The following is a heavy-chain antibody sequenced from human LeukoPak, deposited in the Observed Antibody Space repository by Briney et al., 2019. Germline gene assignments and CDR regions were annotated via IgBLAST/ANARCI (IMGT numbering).Heavy chain of an antibody. CDR1: GFTFSSYS. J-gene: IGHJ3*02. CDR3: ASFIAAAYDAFDI. D-gene: IGHD6-13*01. Sequence: SGGSLRLSCAASGFTFSSYSMNWVRQAPGKGLEWVSSISSSSSYIYYADSVKGRFTISRGNAKNSLYLQMNSLRAEDTAVYYCASFIAAAYDAFDIWGQGTMVTVSS. CDR2: ISSSSSYI. V-gene: IGHV3-21*01.